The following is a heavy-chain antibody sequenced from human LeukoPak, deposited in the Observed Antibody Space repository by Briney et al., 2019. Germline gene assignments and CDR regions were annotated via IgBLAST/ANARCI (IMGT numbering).Heavy chain of an antibody. CDR3: TRNSGWYGLS. V-gene: IGHV3-48*01. CDR1: GFTFSHYN. Sequence: PGGSLRLSCAASGFTFSHYNMKWVRQAPGKGLEWVSYIGSSSSPIYYADSVKGRFTISRDNARNSLYLQMNSLRAEDTAVYYCTRNSGWYGLSWGQGTLVTVSS. J-gene: IGHJ1*01. CDR2: IGSSSSPI. D-gene: IGHD6-19*01.